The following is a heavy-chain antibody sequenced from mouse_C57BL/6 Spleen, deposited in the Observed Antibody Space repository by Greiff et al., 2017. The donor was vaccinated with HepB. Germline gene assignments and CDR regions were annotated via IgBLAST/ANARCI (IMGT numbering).Heavy chain of an antibody. CDR2: ISNGGGST. Sequence: DVKLVESGGGLVQPGGSLKLSCAASGFTFSDYYMYWVRQTPEKRLEWVAYISNGGGSTYYPDTVKGRFTLSRDNAKNTLYLQMSRLKSEDTAMYYCAKGPPPLSSYYAMDYWGQGTSVTVSS. D-gene: IGHD1-1*02. CDR1: GFTFSDYY. J-gene: IGHJ4*01. V-gene: IGHV5-12*01. CDR3: AKGPPPLSSYYAMDY.